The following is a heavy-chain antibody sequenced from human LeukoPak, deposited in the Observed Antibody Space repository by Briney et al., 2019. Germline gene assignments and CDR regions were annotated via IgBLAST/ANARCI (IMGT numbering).Heavy chain of an antibody. CDR3: ARGKSDSDGYDYTLDY. J-gene: IGHJ4*02. V-gene: IGHV3-30*01. CDR2: FSYDGSTQ. D-gene: IGHD5-12*01. CDR1: GFTFSRHA. Sequence: PGGSLRLSCAASGFTFSRHAIHWVRQAPGKGLEWVALFSYDGSTQHYAGSVRGRFTVSRDDSRNTLYLQMNSLRAEDTAVYYCARGKSDSDGYDYTLDYWGQGTLVTVSS.